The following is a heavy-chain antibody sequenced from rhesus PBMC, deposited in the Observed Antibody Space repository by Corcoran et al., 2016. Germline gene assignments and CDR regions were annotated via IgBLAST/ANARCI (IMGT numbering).Heavy chain of an antibody. CDR2: IYGSGSST. Sequence: QLQLQESGPGLVKPSETLSVTCPVSGGSIRSSYWSWIRQAPGKGLEWIGDIYGSGSSTTYNPSLKSRVTLSVDTSKNQLSLKLSSVTAADTAVYYCARGDYWGQGVLVTVSS. J-gene: IGHJ4*01. CDR3: ARGDY. V-gene: IGHV4-169*01. CDR1: GGSIRSSY.